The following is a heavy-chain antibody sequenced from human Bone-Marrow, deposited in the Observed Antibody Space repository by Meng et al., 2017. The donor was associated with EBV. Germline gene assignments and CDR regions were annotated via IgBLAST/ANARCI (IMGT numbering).Heavy chain of an antibody. CDR3: ARDSISSSFYFDY. Sequence: QVQLVESGGGVVQPGRSLRLAVAASGFTFSSFGMHWVRQAPGKGLEWVAIVWFDGNNKYYADSVRGRFTISRDNSENTVYLQMNSLRAEDTAIYYCARDSISSSFYFDYWGQGTLVTVSS. CDR2: VWFDGNNK. CDR1: GFTFSSFG. V-gene: IGHV3-33*01. J-gene: IGHJ4*02. D-gene: IGHD6-6*01.